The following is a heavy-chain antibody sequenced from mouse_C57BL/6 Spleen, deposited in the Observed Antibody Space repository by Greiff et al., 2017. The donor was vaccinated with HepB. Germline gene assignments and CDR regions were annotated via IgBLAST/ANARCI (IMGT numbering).Heavy chain of an antibody. CDR2: INPNNGGT. D-gene: IGHD1-1*01. V-gene: IGHV1-18*01. J-gene: IGHJ2*01. Sequence: EVQLQQSGPELVKPGASVKIPCKASGYTFTDYNMDWVKQSHGKSLEWIGDINPNNGGTIYNQKFKGKATLTVDKSSSTAYMGLRSLTSEDTAVYYCARADYYGSSPYFDYWGQGTTLTVSS. CDR1: GYTFTDYN. CDR3: ARADYYGSSPYFDY.